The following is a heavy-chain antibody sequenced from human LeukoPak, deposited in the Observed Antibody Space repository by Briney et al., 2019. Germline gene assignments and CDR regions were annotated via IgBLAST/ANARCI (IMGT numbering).Heavy chain of an antibody. Sequence: PSETLSLICTVSGGSISSGGYYWSWIRQHPGKGLEWIGYIYYSGSTYYNPSLKSRVTISVDTSKNQFSLKLSSVTAADTAVYYCARGNWNYEFDYWGQGTLVTVSS. J-gene: IGHJ4*02. D-gene: IGHD1-7*01. CDR3: ARGNWNYEFDY. CDR2: IYYSGST. V-gene: IGHV4-31*03. CDR1: GGSISSGGYY.